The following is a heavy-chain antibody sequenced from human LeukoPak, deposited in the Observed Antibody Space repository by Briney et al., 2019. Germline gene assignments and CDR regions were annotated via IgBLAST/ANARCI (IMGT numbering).Heavy chain of an antibody. CDR2: ISWNSGSI. CDR3: AKDSRVLRFLEWLLYSYGMDV. Sequence: GGSLRLSCAASGFTFDDYAMHWVRQAPGKGLEWVSGISWNSGSIGYADSVKGRFTISRDNAKNSLYLQMNSLRAEDTALYYCAKDSRVLRFLEWLLYSYGMDVWGQGTTVTVSS. J-gene: IGHJ6*02. CDR1: GFTFDDYA. V-gene: IGHV3-9*01. D-gene: IGHD3-3*01.